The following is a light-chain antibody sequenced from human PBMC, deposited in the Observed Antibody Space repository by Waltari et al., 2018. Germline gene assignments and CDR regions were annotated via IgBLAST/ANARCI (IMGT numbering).Light chain of an antibody. CDR2: EAT. J-gene: IGLJ2*01. CDR3: ASYASYNTLV. V-gene: IGLV2-8*01. CDR1: SNDIGGSFQ. Sequence: QSALTQPPSASGSPVQPVTISCTGTSNDIGGSFQASCYQQHPGKAPKLMLYEATTRPSGVPERFSGSKSGNTASLTVSGLQAEDEAEYYCASYASYNTLVFGGGTKLTVL.